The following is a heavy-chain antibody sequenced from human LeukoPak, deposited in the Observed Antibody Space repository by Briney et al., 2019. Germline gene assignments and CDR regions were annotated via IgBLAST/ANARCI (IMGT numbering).Heavy chain of an antibody. CDR2: IDQDGSDK. J-gene: IGHJ4*02. CDR3: VRDQGAAGDY. Sequence: GGSLRLSCAASGSIFSRYWMTWVRQAPGKGLEWVANIDQDGSDKLYVDSMKGRFTISRDNAKNSLYLQLNSLRAEDTAMYYCVRDQGAAGDYWGQGTLVFVSS. D-gene: IGHD6-13*01. V-gene: IGHV3-7*01. CDR1: GSIFSRYW.